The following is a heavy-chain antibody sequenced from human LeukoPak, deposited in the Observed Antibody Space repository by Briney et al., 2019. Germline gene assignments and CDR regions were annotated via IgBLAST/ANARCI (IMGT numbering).Heavy chain of an antibody. CDR3: ARDRYDSSGYYHSPAGFDY. V-gene: IGHV4-59*01. Sequence: PSDTLSLTCTVSGASMSSYYWYWIRQPPGKGLEWVGYIFHTGRTRYNPSLKSRVTISVDTSKNQFSLKLSSVTAADTAVYYCARDRYDSSGYYHSPAGFDYWGQGTLVTVSS. J-gene: IGHJ4*02. CDR1: GASMSSYY. D-gene: IGHD3-22*01. CDR2: IFHTGRT.